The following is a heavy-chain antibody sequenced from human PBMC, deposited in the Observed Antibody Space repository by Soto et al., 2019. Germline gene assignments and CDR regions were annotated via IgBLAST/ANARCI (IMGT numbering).Heavy chain of an antibody. J-gene: IGHJ6*03. V-gene: IGHV3-73*01. D-gene: IGHD2-21*01. CDR3: TMSDFTPSAVTEPRYYYYYMDV. CDR1: GFTFSGSA. Sequence: GGSLRLSCAASGFTFSGSAMHWVRQASGKGLEWVGRIRSKANSYATAYAASVKGRFTIARDDSKNTAYLQMNSLKTEDTAVYYCTMSDFTPSAVTEPRYYYYYMDVWGKGTTVTVSS. CDR2: IRSKANSYAT.